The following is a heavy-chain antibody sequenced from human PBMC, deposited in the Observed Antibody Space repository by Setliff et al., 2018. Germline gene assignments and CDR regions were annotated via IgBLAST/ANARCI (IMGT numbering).Heavy chain of an antibody. V-gene: IGHV1-69*05. D-gene: IGHD2-15*01. J-gene: IGHJ6*02. CDR3: AHTIVGYCSGISCYDYYYGMDV. CDR2: IIPIFGTA. CDR1: GGTFSSYA. Sequence: SVKVSCKASGGTFSSYAISWVRQAPGQGLEWMGGIIPIFGTANYAQKFQGRVTITTDESTSTAYMELSSLRSEDTALYYCAHTIVGYCSGISCYDYYYGMDVWGQGTTVTVSS.